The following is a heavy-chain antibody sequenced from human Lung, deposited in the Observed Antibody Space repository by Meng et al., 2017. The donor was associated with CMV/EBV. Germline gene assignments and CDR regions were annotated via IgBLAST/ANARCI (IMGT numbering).Heavy chain of an antibody. CDR2: ISSSGTYI. V-gene: IGHV3-21*01. CDR3: ARDVSPRSSAYFAIYYFYALDV. D-gene: IGHD2-21*01. CDR1: GSTFSSYS. J-gene: IGHJ6*02. Sequence: GESLKISCAASGSTFSSYSMNWVRQAPGKGLEWVSSISSSGTYIYYADSVKGRFTISRDNAQNSLYLQMNSLRADDTAVYYCARDVSPRSSAYFAIYYFYALDVWGQGTTVTVSS.